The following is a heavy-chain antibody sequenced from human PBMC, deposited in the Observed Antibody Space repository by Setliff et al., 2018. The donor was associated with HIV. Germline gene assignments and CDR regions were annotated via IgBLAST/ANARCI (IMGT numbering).Heavy chain of an antibody. D-gene: IGHD4-17*01. V-gene: IGHV4-34*01. CDR1: GGSFSGHF. J-gene: IGHJ4*02. CDR2: VPHNGGT. CDR3: ARYSTLTTNFDY. Sequence: SETLSLTCAVYGGSFSGHFWGWIRQPPGKGLEWIATVPHNGGTYYNPDPSLTGRVTISVDTSKNQFSLKLAFVTAADTAVYYCARYSTLTTNFDYWGQGTLVTVS.